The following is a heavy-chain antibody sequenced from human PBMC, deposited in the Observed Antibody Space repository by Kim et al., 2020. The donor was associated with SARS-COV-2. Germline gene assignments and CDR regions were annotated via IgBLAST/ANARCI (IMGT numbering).Heavy chain of an antibody. V-gene: IGHV4-59*13. CDR2: IYYSGST. Sequence: SETLSLTCTVSGGSISSYYWSWIRQPPGKGLEWIGYIYYSGSTNYNPSLKSRVTISVDTSKNQFSLKLSSVTAADTAVYYCARLGPSDQYYDYVWGSYRYRGALDYWGQGTLVTVSS. D-gene: IGHD3-16*02. J-gene: IGHJ4*02. CDR3: ARLGPSDQYYDYVWGSYRYRGALDY. CDR1: GGSISSYY.